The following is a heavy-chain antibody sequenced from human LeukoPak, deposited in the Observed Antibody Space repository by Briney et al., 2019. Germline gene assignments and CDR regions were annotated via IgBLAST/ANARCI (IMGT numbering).Heavy chain of an antibody. CDR3: AKARRDYYDSSGYLDY. CDR2: ISGSGGST. J-gene: IGHJ4*02. Sequence: GGSQRLSCTASGFTLSNSDMNWVRQAPGKGLEWVSAISGSGGSTYYADSVKGRFTISRDNSKNTLYLQMNSLRAEDTAVYYCAKARRDYYDSSGYLDYWGQGTLVTVSS. CDR1: GFTLSNSD. V-gene: IGHV3-23*01. D-gene: IGHD3-22*01.